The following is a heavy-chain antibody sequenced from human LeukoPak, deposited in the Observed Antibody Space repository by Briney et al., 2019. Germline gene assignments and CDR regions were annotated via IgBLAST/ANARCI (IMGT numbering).Heavy chain of an antibody. Sequence: GGSLRLSCAASEFTFSSYAMSWVRQAPGKGLEWVSAISGSGSNINYADSVKGRFTISRDNSKNTLYLQMNSLRAEDTAVYYCAKCDYDSSGYPDYWGQGTLVTVSS. J-gene: IGHJ4*02. CDR3: AKCDYDSSGYPDY. D-gene: IGHD3-22*01. CDR2: ISGSGSNI. CDR1: EFTFSSYA. V-gene: IGHV3-23*01.